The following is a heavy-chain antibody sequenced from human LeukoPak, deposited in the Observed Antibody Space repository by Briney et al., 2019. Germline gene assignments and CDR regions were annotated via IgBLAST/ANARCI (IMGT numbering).Heavy chain of an antibody. CDR2: IYYSGST. CDR3: ARETSLVGYSGGLGFNY. V-gene: IGHV4-59*01. J-gene: IGHJ4*02. CDR1: GVAISSYY. Sequence: PSETLSLTCSVSGVAISSYYWSWIRQPPGKGLEWIGSIYYSGSTDYNPSLRSRVTMSVDTSKNQFSLKLSSVTAADTAVYYCARETSLVGYSGGLGFNYWGQGTLVTVSS. D-gene: IGHD6-19*01.